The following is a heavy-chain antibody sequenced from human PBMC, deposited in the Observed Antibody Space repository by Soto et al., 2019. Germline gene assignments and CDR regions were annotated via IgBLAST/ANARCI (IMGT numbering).Heavy chain of an antibody. V-gene: IGHV6-1*01. Sequence: SQTLSLPSAISGDSVSSNSAAWNFIRQSPSRGLELLGRTYYRSKWYNDYAVSVKSRITINPDTSKNQFSLQLNSVTPEDTAVYYCAREGYCSSTSCYSYYYYYYGMDVWGQGTTVTVSS. J-gene: IGHJ6*02. D-gene: IGHD2-2*01. CDR3: AREGYCSSTSCYSYYYYYYGMDV. CDR2: TYYRSKWYN. CDR1: GDSVSSNSAA.